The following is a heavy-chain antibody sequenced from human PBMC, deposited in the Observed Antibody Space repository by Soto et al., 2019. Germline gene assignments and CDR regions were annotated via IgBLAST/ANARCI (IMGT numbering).Heavy chain of an antibody. Sequence: GGSLRLSCAASGFTFSSYEMNWVRQAPGKGLEWVSYISSSGSTIYYADSVKGRFTISRDNAKNSLYLQMNSLRAEDTAVYYCASRRGGGGSYYWNFDYWGQGTLVTVSS. D-gene: IGHD1-26*01. CDR1: GFTFSSYE. CDR3: ASRRGGGGSYYWNFDY. J-gene: IGHJ4*02. V-gene: IGHV3-48*03. CDR2: ISSSGSTI.